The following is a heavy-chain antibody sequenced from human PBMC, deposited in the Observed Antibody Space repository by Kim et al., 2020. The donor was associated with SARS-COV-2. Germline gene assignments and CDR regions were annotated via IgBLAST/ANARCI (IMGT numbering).Heavy chain of an antibody. Sequence: ADSVKGRFTISRDNSKNTLYLQMNSLRAEDTAVYYCARDDKSTNSGVFDIWGQGTMVTVSS. V-gene: IGHV3-30*01. D-gene: IGHD2-2*01. CDR3: ARDDKSTNSGVFDI. J-gene: IGHJ3*02.